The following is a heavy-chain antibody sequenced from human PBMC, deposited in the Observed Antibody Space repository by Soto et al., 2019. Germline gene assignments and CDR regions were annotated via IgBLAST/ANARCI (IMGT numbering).Heavy chain of an antibody. V-gene: IGHV1-3*01. D-gene: IGHD2-15*01. Sequence: ASVKVSCKAFGYTFTSYAIHWVRQAPGQRLEWMGWINAGNGNTKYSQKFQGRVTITRDTSASTAYMELTSLRSEDTAVYYCARGYGGNLDYWGQGTLVTVSS. CDR1: GYTFTSYA. J-gene: IGHJ4*02. CDR3: ARGYGGNLDY. CDR2: INAGNGNT.